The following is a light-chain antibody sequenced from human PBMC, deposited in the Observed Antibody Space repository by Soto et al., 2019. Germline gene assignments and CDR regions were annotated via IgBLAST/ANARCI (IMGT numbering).Light chain of an antibody. CDR1: SSDIGGYNS. J-gene: IGLJ1*01. CDR2: DVT. CDR3: SSYTAGGTI. V-gene: IGLV2-8*01. Sequence: QSVLTQSPSASGSPGQSVTISCTGTSSDIGGYNSVSWYQQHPGKAPKVIIYDVTKRPSGVPDRFSGSKSGNTASLTISGLQAEDEADYYCSSYTAGGTIFGTGTKLTVL.